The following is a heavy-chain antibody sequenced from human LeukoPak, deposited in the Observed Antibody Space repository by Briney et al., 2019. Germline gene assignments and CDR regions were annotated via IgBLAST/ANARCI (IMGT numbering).Heavy chain of an antibody. CDR2: IYSTGST. CDR3: ARHLRVYAFDY. V-gene: IGHV3-66*02. CDR1: GFTVNGKY. D-gene: IGHD2-8*01. J-gene: IGHJ4*02. Sequence: GGSLRLSCAASGFTVNGKYMSWVRQAPGKGLEWVSVIYSTGSTYYADYVKGRFTVSGDTSSNTVYLQMNSLTAEDTAVYYCARHLRVYAFDYWGRGTLVTVSS.